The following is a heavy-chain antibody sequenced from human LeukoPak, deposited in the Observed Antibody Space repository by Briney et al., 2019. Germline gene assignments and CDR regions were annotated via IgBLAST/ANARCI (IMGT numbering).Heavy chain of an antibody. Sequence: SQTLSLTCAVSGGSISSGGYSWSWIRQPPGKGLEWIGYIYHSGSTYYNPSLKSRVTISVDRSKNQFSLRLSSVTAADTAVYYCARGTMVRGVIRWFDPWGQGTLVTVSS. CDR2: IYHSGST. D-gene: IGHD3-10*01. J-gene: IGHJ5*02. CDR3: ARGTMVRGVIRWFDP. V-gene: IGHV4-30-2*01. CDR1: GGSISSGGYS.